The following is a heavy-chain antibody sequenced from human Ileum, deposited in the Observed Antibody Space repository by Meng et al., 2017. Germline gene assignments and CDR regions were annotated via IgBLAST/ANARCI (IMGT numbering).Heavy chain of an antibody. D-gene: IGHD4-23*01. CDR2: ISHSGSA. V-gene: IGHV4-4*02. Sequence: LQALGPGLVSHSWTLSPPVAASSGSICSNTYLSWVRQPPGKGLEWIGQISHSGSAYYNPSLKSRVTMSVDKSKSQFSLMLTSVTAADTAIYYCARHGGYSQDFWGQGTLVTVSS. CDR3: ARHGGYSQDF. CDR1: SGSICSNTY. J-gene: IGHJ4*02.